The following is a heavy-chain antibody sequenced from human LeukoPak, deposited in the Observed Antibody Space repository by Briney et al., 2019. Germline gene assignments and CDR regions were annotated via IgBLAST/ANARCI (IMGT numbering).Heavy chain of an antibody. CDR2: IYYSGST. J-gene: IGHJ4*02. V-gene: IGHV4-59*08. CDR1: GGSISSYY. CDR3: ARHSYDFWSGYYDY. D-gene: IGHD3-3*01. Sequence: SETLSLTCTVSGGSISSYYWSWIRQPPGKGLEWIGYIYYSGSTNYNPSLKSRVTISVDTSKNQFSLKLSSVTAADTAVYYCARHSYDFWSGYYDYWVQGTLVTVSS.